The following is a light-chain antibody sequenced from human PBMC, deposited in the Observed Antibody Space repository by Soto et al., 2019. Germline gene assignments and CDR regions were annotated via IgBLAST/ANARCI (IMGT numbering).Light chain of an antibody. CDR1: SSNIGSNS. Sequence: QSVLTQPPSASGTPGQRVTISCSGSSSNIGSNSVSWYQQFPGTAPKLLIYSDNQRPSGVPDRFSGSKSGTSASLAISGLQSEDEAYYYCAAWDDSLNGQGVFGGGTKLTVL. CDR3: AAWDDSLNGQGV. V-gene: IGLV1-44*01. CDR2: SDN. J-gene: IGLJ3*02.